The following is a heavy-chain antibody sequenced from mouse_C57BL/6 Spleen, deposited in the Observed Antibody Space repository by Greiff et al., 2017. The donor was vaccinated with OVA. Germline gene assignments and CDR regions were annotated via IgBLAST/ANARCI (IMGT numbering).Heavy chain of an antibody. D-gene: IGHD3-2*02. Sequence: VQLQQPGAELVRPGTSVKLSCKASGYTFTSYWMHWVKQRPGQGLEWIGVIDPSDSYTNYNQKFKGKATLTVDTSSSTAYRQLSSLTSVDSAVYYCARRTAQAFDYWGQGTTLTVSS. CDR3: ARRTAQAFDY. V-gene: IGHV1-59*01. CDR1: GYTFTSYW. J-gene: IGHJ2*01. CDR2: IDPSDSYT.